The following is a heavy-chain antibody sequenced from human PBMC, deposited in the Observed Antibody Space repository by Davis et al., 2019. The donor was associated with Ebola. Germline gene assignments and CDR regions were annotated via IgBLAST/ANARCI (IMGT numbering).Heavy chain of an antibody. CDR3: AGGTYGDYPIYYYYGMDV. V-gene: IGHV4-34*01. Sequence: SETLSLTFAVHGGSFSGSSWSWIRKLPGKGLEWIGAINHSGSPNYNPSLKSRVTISVATSKNQFSLKLSSGTAADTAVYYCAGGTYGDYPIYYYYGMDVWGQGTTVTVSS. CDR2: INHSGSP. J-gene: IGHJ6*02. D-gene: IGHD4-17*01. CDR1: GGSFSGSS.